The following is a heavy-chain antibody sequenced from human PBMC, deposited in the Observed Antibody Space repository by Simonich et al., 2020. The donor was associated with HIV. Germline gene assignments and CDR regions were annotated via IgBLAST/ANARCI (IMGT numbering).Heavy chain of an antibody. CDR2: INHSGST. CDR1: GGSFRGYY. Sequence: QVQLQQWGAGLLKPSETLSLTCAVYGGSFRGYYWSWIRQPPGKGLGWMGEINHSGSTNYNPSLKSRVTISVDTSKNQFSLKLSSVTAADTAVYYCARVQYYGSGSPFFDYWGQGTLVTVSS. V-gene: IGHV4-34*01. J-gene: IGHJ4*02. D-gene: IGHD3-10*01. CDR3: ARVQYYGSGSPFFDY.